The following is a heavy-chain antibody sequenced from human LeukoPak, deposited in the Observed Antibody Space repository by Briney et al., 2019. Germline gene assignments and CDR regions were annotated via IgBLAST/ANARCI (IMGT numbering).Heavy chain of an antibody. CDR3: AKDKRRLLWFGELLTFDY. CDR1: GFTFSSHG. J-gene: IGHJ4*02. V-gene: IGHV3-30*02. D-gene: IGHD3-10*01. Sequence: GETLRLSCAASGFTFSSHGMNWVRQAPGKGLEWVAFIRYDGSNKYYADSVKGRFTISRDNSKNTLYLQMNSLRAEDTAVYYCAKDKRRLLWFGELLTFDYWGQGTLVTVSS. CDR2: IRYDGSNK.